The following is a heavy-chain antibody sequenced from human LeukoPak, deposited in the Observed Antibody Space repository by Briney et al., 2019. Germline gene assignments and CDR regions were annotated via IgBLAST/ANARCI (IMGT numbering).Heavy chain of an antibody. CDR3: ARDPGAVAGTGAFDI. Sequence: SVKVSCKASGGTFSSYAISWVRQAPGQGLEWMGRIIPILGIANYAQKFQGRVTITADKSTSTAYMELSSLRSEDTAVYYCARDPGAVAGTGAFDIWGQGTMVTVSS. V-gene: IGHV1-69*04. D-gene: IGHD6-19*01. J-gene: IGHJ3*02. CDR2: IIPILGIA. CDR1: GGTFSSYA.